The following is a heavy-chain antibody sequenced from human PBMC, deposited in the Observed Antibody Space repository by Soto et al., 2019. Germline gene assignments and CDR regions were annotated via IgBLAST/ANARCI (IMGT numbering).Heavy chain of an antibody. Sequence: GGSLRLSCAASGFTFSSYAMSWVRQAPGKGLEWVSAISGSGGSTYYEDSVKGRFTISRDNSKNTLYLQMNSLRAEDTAVYYCAKTGPGDSYYYYYMDVWGKGTTVTVSS. CDR2: ISGSGGST. CDR3: AKTGPGDSYYYYYMDV. CDR1: GFTFSSYA. J-gene: IGHJ6*03. V-gene: IGHV3-23*01.